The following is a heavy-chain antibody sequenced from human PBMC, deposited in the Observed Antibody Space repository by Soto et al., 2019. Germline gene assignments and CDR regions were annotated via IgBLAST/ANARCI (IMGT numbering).Heavy chain of an antibody. CDR2: IRSKPNSYAT. J-gene: IGHJ4*02. CDR1: GFSFSDSA. V-gene: IGHV3-73*01. CDR3: SAPIGDY. Sequence: EVQLVESGGGLVQPGGSLKLSCATSGFSFSDSAMHWVRQASGKGLEWVGRIRSKPNSYATEYAASVKGRFTISRDDSMNTEYLQMCSLETEDTAVYYCSAPIGDYWAQRTLVTLAS.